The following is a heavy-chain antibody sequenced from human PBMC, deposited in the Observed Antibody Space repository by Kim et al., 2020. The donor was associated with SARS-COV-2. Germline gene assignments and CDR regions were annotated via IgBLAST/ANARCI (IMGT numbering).Heavy chain of an antibody. V-gene: IGHV4-4*07. CDR3: ARSDIVVASEWFDP. Sequence: SETLSLTCTVSGGSISSYYWSWIRQPAGKGLEWIGRIYTSGSTNYNPSLKSRVTMSVDTSKNQFSLKLSSVTAADTAVYYCARSDIVVASEWFDPWGQGTLVTVSS. CDR2: IYTSGST. CDR1: GGSISSYY. D-gene: IGHD2-2*01. J-gene: IGHJ5*02.